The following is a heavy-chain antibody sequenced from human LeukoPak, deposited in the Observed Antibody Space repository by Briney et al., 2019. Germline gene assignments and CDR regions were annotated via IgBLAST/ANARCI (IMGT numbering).Heavy chain of an antibody. D-gene: IGHD7-27*01. CDR1: GFTFSSYG. CDR3: AILWGSVFDY. CDR2: IRYDGSNK. Sequence: GGSLRLSCAASGFTFSSYGMHWVRQAPGKGLEWVAFIRYDGSNKYYADSVKGRFTISRDNSKNTLYLQMNSLRAEDTAVYYCAILWGSVFDYWGQGTLVTVSS. V-gene: IGHV3-30*02. J-gene: IGHJ4*02.